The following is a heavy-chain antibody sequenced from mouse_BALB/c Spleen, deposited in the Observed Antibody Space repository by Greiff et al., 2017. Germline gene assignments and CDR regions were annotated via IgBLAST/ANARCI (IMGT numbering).Heavy chain of an antibody. CDR1: GYSITSDYA. D-gene: IGHD2-4*01. CDR3: ARSGDYDEGAWFAY. CDR2: ISYSGST. Sequence: DVKLVESGPGLVKPSQSLSLTCTVTGYSITSDYAWNWIRQFPGNKLEWMGYISYSGSTSYNPSLKSRISITRDTSKNQFFLQLNSVTTEDTATYYCARSGDYDEGAWFAYWGQGTLVTVSA. V-gene: IGHV3-2*02. J-gene: IGHJ3*01.